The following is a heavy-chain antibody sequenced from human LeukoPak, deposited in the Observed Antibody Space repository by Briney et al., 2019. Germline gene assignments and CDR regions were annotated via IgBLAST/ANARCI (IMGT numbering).Heavy chain of an antibody. V-gene: IGHV4-59*12. D-gene: IGHD5-24*01. CDR3: ARGEATITH. J-gene: IGHJ4*02. Sequence: PSGALSLTRTVSGGSISSYYWSWIRPPPGKGLEWIGYIYYSGSTNYNPSLKSRVTISVDTSKNQFSLKLSSVTAADTAVYYCARGEATITHWGQGTLVTVSS. CDR1: GGSISSYY. CDR2: IYYSGST.